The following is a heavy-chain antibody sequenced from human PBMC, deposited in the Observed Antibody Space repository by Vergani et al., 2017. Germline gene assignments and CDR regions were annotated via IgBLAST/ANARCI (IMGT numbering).Heavy chain of an antibody. CDR1: GFTFSAYG. J-gene: IGHJ5*02. D-gene: IGHD3-16*01. V-gene: IGHV3-33*01. CDR2: SWYDGNNQ. CDR3: SRDRRIMYNWFDP. Sequence: QVQLVESGGGVVQPGRSLRLSCAASGFTFSAYGMHWVRQAPGKGLEWVAVSWYDGNNQYYADSVKGRFTISRDNSKNTLYLQMNILGVEDTAVYYCSRDRRIMYNWFDPWGQGTLVTVSS.